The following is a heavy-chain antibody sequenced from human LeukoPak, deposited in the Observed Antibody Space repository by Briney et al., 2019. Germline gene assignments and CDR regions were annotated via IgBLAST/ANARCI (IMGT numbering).Heavy chain of an antibody. D-gene: IGHD3-3*01. CDR1: GFTFSSNA. CDR2: ISGSGGST. V-gene: IGHV3-23*01. CDR3: AKNYDFWSGPPLPDY. J-gene: IGHJ4*02. Sequence: GGSLRLSCAASGFTFSSNAMSWVRQAPGKGLEWVSAISGSGGSTYYADSVKGRFTISRDNSKNTLYLQMNSLRAEDTAVYYCAKNYDFWSGPPLPDYWGQGTLVTVSS.